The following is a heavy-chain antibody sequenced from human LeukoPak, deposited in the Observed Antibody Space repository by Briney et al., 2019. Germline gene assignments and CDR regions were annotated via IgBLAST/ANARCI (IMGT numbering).Heavy chain of an antibody. J-gene: IGHJ4*02. V-gene: IGHV1-58*01. CDR1: GLTFTSSP. D-gene: IGHD3-22*01. CDR3: AADGQDYSSGYYLDY. Sequence: ASVKISCKASGLTFTSSPVKRVRQTREKRLDWIGWIVVGGGNTNYAQKFQERVTITRDMYTSTAYMELSSLRSEDTAVYYCAADGQDYSSGYYLDYWGQGTLVTVSS. CDR2: IVVGGGNT.